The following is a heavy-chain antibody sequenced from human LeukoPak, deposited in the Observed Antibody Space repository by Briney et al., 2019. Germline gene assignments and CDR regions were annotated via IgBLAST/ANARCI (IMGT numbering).Heavy chain of an antibody. Sequence: SETLSLTCTVSGGSISSYYWSWIRQPAGEGLEWIGRLHTSGSTHYNPSLKSRVTISVDTSKNQFSLKLTSVTAADTAVYYCARTPGRYYHYMDVWDKGTTVTVSS. CDR2: LHTSGST. CDR3: ARTPGRYYHYMDV. J-gene: IGHJ6*03. CDR1: GGSISSYY. D-gene: IGHD1-26*01. V-gene: IGHV4-4*07.